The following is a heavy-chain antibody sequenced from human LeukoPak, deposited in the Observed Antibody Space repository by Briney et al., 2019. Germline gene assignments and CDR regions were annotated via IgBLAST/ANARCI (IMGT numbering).Heavy chain of an antibody. CDR1: XGSXSSXY. CDR3: ARDRLASYDYREAASFDP. CDR2: XYTSGST. D-gene: IGHD4-11*01. Sequence: TXSLXCTVSXGSXSSXYWSWIRQPAGXGLXXXGRXYTSGSTNYNPSLKSRVTMSVDTSKNQFSLKLSSVTAADTAVYYCARDRLASYDYREAASFDPWGQGTLVTVSS. V-gene: IGHV4-4*07. J-gene: IGHJ5*02.